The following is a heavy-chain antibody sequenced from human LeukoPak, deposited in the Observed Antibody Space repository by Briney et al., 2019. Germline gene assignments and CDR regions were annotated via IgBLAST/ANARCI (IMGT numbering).Heavy chain of an antibody. Sequence: GGSLRLSCAASGFTFSSYAVTWVRQAPGKGLEWVSAISGSGGTTSYADSVKGRFTISRDNSKRTLYLQMSSLRAEDTAVYYCAKSVESAVTTNPYFDYWGQGTLVTVSS. D-gene: IGHD4-17*01. CDR2: ISGSGGTT. J-gene: IGHJ4*02. V-gene: IGHV3-23*01. CDR3: AKSVESAVTTNPYFDY. CDR1: GFTFSSYA.